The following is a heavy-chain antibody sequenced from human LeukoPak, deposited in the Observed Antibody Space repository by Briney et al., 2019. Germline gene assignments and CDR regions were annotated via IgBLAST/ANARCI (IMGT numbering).Heavy chain of an antibody. CDR3: AKNENYDILTGYYVGFDY. J-gene: IGHJ4*02. D-gene: IGHD3-9*01. V-gene: IGHV4-39*01. Sequence: SETLSLTCTVSGGSISSSSYYWGWIRQPPGKGLAWIGSIYYSGSTYYNPSLKSRVTISVDTSKNQFSLKLSSVTAADTAVYYCAKNENYDILTGYYVGFDYWGQGTLVTVSS. CDR1: GGSISSSSYY. CDR2: IYYSGST.